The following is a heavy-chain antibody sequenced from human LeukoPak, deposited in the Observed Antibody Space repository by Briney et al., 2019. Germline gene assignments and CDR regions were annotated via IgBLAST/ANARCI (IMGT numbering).Heavy chain of an antibody. J-gene: IGHJ3*02. CDR2: IYTSGST. V-gene: IGHV4-61*02. Sequence: PSETLSLTCTVSGGSISSGSYYWSWIRQPAGKGLEWIGRIYTSGSTHYNPSLKSRVTISVDTSKNQFSLKLSSVTAADTAVYYCARKYYDILTGYFDAFDIWGQGTMVTVSS. CDR1: GGSISSGSYY. D-gene: IGHD3-9*01. CDR3: ARKYYDILTGYFDAFDI.